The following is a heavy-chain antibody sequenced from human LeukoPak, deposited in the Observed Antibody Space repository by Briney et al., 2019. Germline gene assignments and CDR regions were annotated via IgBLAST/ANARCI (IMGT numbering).Heavy chain of an antibody. CDR2: INSDESST. Sequence: GGSLRLSCAASGFTFSTYWMHWVRQAPGKELVWVSRINSDESSTTYADSVKGRFTISRDNAKNTLYLQMNSLRAEDTAVYYCAKSRRAYCSGGSCFGLWDYWGQGTLVTVSS. CDR1: GFTFSTYW. CDR3: AKSRRAYCSGGSCFGLWDY. D-gene: IGHD2-15*01. V-gene: IGHV3-74*01. J-gene: IGHJ4*02.